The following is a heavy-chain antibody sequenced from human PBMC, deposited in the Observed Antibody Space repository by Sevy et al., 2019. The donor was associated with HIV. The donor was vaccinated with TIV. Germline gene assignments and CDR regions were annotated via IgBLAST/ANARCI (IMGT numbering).Heavy chain of an antibody. D-gene: IGHD2-15*01. V-gene: IGHV3-30*18. CDR2: VAFDRKIK. J-gene: IGHJ4*02. Sequence: GGSLRLSCAASGFTFSCYGMPVVRHAPVKGLAWVAIVAFDRKIKNYVDSVKGRFTISRDNSKNTIFLQMHNLRTEDTAVYYCTKDHCSGASCYRGRFDFWGQGTLVTVSS. CDR1: GFTFSCYG. CDR3: TKDHCSGASCYRGRFDF.